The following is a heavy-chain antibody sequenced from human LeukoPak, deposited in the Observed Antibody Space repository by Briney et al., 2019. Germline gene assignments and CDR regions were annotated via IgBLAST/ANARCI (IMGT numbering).Heavy chain of an antibody. CDR2: VSGSGDST. Sequence: GGSLRLSCAASGFTFSSFVMSWVRQAPGKGLEWVSGVSGSGDSTYYTDSVKGRFTISRDISRNTMYLQMNSLRVEDTAIYYCAKDLYTVPGACDYWGRGTLVTVSS. D-gene: IGHD6-19*01. J-gene: IGHJ4*02. CDR3: AKDLYTVPGACDY. CDR1: GFTFSSFV. V-gene: IGHV3-23*01.